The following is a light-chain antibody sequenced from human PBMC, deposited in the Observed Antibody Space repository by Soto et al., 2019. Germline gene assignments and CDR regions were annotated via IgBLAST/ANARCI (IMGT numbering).Light chain of an antibody. Sequence: TQSPCTLSSSPXXRSTLSCGASESVSYSYVAWYQLKGGLAPRLLIHDASTRASGIPDWFSGSKSGTDFTLTIRGLEPEDAAVYYCQQYGSSPITFGQGTRLEIK. CDR3: QQYGSSPIT. CDR2: DAS. V-gene: IGKV3D-20*01. CDR1: ESVSYSY. J-gene: IGKJ5*01.